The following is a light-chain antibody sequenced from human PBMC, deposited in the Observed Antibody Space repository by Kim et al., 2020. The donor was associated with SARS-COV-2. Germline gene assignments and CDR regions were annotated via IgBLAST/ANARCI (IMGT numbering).Light chain of an antibody. CDR2: AKD. V-gene: IGLV3-19*01. Sequence: VALGQTVTITCQGDSLRKYYATWYQQKARQAPVLVFYAKDKRPSGVPDRFSGSSSGNTASLTITGAQAADEADYYCMSRDSRAKVVFGGGTMVTVL. CDR1: SLRKYY. J-gene: IGLJ2*01. CDR3: MSRDSRAKVV.